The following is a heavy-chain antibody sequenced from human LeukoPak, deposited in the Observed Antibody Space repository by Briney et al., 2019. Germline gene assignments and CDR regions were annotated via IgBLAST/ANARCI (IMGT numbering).Heavy chain of an antibody. D-gene: IGHD3-3*01. V-gene: IGHV1-8*01. CDR3: ARGVPYDFWGEDYMDV. CDR1: GYTFTSYD. J-gene: IGHJ6*03. CDR2: MNPNSGNT. Sequence: GASVKVSCKASGYTFTSYDINWVRQATGQGLEWMGWMNPNSGNTGYAQKFQGRVTMTRNTSISTAYMELSSLRSEDTAVYYCARGVPYDFWGEDYMDVWGKGTTVTVSS.